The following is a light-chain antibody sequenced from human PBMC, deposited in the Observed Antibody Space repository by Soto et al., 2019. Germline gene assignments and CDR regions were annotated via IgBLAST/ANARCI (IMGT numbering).Light chain of an antibody. CDR2: TTT. Sequence: DIQMTQSPSSLSASVGDTITITCRASQSVRSYLNWYQQKPGKAQDLLIYTTTSLQSEVQSRFSGSGSETHFTLTITSLQPEDFATYYCKQSYITPVTFGQGTKVDIK. J-gene: IGKJ1*01. V-gene: IGKV1-39*01. CDR1: QSVRSY. CDR3: KQSYITPVT.